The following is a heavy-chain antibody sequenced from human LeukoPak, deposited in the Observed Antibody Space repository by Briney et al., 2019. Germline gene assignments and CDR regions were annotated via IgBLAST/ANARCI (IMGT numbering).Heavy chain of an antibody. Sequence: PGGSLRLSCAASGFTFSNAWMSWVRQAPGKGLEWVGRIKSETDGGTTDYAAPVKGRFTISRDDSKNTLYLQMNSLKTEDTAVYYCTTPLGYSGSYFPFDYWGQGTLVTVSS. CDR2: IKSETDGGTT. V-gene: IGHV3-15*01. J-gene: IGHJ4*02. CDR3: TTPLGYSGSYFPFDY. CDR1: GFTFSNAW. D-gene: IGHD1-26*01.